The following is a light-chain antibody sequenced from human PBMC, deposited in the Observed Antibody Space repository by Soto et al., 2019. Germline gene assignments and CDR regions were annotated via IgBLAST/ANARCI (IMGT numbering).Light chain of an antibody. V-gene: IGLV2-14*03. CDR1: SSDVGGHNY. CDR3: SSYTSTTTLV. CDR2: DVS. Sequence: QSALTQPASVSGSPGQSITISCTGTSSDVGGHNYVSWYQHHPGKAPTLIIFDVSSRPSGVSNRFSGSKSGNTASLTISGLQAEDEADYYCSSYTSTTTLVFGGGTKLTVL. J-gene: IGLJ2*01.